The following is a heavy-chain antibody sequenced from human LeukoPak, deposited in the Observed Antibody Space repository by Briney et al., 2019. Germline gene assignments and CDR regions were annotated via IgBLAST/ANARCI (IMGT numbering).Heavy chain of an antibody. CDR1: GFTFSSYA. CDR2: ISGTGGST. J-gene: IGHJ4*02. CDR3: AKAKGSGLKWYFDY. Sequence: TGGSLRLSCVASGFTFSSYAMAWVRQAPGKGLEWVSGISGTGGSTYYADSVKGRFTISRDNSKNMLYLQMSSLTVGDTAEYYCAKAKGSGLKWYFDYWGQGTLVTVSS. D-gene: IGHD6-19*01. V-gene: IGHV3-23*01.